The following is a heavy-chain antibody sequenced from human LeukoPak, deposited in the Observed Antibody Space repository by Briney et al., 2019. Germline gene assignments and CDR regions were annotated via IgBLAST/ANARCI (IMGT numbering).Heavy chain of an antibody. V-gene: IGHV3-7*01. CDR3: ARDGLWFGELLFY. CDR2: IKQDGSEK. Sequence: TGGSLRLSCAASGFTFSSYWMSWVRQAPGKGLEWVANIKQDGSEKYYVDSVKGRFTISRDNAKNSLYLQMNSLRAEDTAVYYWARDGLWFGELLFYWGQGTLVTVTS. J-gene: IGHJ4*02. CDR1: GFTFSSYW. D-gene: IGHD3-10*01.